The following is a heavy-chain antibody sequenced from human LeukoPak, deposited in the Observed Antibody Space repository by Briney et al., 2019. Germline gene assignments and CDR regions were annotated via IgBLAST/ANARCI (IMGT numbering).Heavy chain of an antibody. D-gene: IGHD4-17*01. V-gene: IGHV3-23*01. CDR1: GFTFSSYA. Sequence: PRGSLRLSCAASGFTFSSYAISWVRQVPGKGLEWISAISCSDSSTYYADAMKCRFTIYRDNSMTPLYVQMEGLRAEYTAVYYCAKEDGDYSVFNAFDIWGQGTMVTVSS. CDR3: AKEDGDYSVFNAFDI. J-gene: IGHJ3*02. CDR2: ISCSDSST.